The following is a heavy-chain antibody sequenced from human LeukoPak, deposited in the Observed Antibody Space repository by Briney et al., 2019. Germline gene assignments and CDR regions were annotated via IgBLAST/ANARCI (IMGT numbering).Heavy chain of an antibody. V-gene: IGHV1-2*02. D-gene: IGHD3-22*01. CDR2: INPNSGGT. CDR3: ARGIVVVINAFDI. CDR1: GYTFTGYY. J-gene: IGHJ3*02. Sequence: ASVKVSCKASGYTFTGYYMHWVRQAPGQGLEWMGWINPNSGGTNYAQKFQGRVTMTRDTSISTAYVELSRLRSDDTAVYYCARGIVVVINAFDIWGQGTMVTVSS.